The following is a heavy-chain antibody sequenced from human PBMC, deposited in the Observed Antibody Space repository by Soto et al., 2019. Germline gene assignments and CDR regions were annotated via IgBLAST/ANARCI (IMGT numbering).Heavy chain of an antibody. D-gene: IGHD3-10*01. J-gene: IGHJ6*02. CDR2: INPSGGST. Sequence: AASVKVSCKASGYTFTSYYMHWVRQAPGQGLEWMGIINPSGGSTSYAQKFQGRVTMTRDTSTSTVYMELSSLRSEDTAVYYCARDSVRLWFGDYYYYYGMDVWGQGTTVTVSS. V-gene: IGHV1-46*01. CDR1: GYTFTSYY. CDR3: ARDSVRLWFGDYYYYYGMDV.